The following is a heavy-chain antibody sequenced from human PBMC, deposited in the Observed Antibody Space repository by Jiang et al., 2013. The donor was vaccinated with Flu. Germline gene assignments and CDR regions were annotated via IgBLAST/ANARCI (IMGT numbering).Heavy chain of an antibody. CDR3: ARRGDTAMEGIDYFDY. CDR2: IYYSGST. D-gene: IGHD5-18*01. J-gene: IGHJ4*02. Sequence: GLVKPSETLSLTCTVSGGSISSSSYYWGWIRQPPGKGLEWIGSIYYSGSTYYNPSLKSRVTISVDTSKNQFSLKLSSVTAADTAVYYCARRGDTAMEGIDYFDYWGQGTLVTVSS. V-gene: IGHV4-39*01. CDR1: GGSISSSSYY.